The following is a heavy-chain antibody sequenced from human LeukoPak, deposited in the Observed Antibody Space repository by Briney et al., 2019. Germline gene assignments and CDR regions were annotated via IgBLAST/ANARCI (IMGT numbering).Heavy chain of an antibody. J-gene: IGHJ4*02. V-gene: IGHV3-30*12. D-gene: IGHD3-10*01. CDR2: IYSDGGSK. Sequence: QTGTSLRLSCVASGFTFSNFNIHWVRQAPGKGLEWVAIIYSDGGSKYNADSVKGRFIVSRDNSKNTVYLQMNSLRADDTAFYYCARDNGPSGIGDDYWGQGTLVTVSS. CDR1: GFTFSNFN. CDR3: ARDNGPSGIGDDY.